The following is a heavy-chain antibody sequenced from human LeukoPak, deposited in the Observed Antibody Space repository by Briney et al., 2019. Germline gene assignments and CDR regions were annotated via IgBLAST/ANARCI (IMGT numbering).Heavy chain of an antibody. CDR2: SRNKDNSFST. D-gene: IGHD5-12*01. Sequence: GGSLRLSCAASGFPFTDHFMDWVRQAPGKGLEWIGHSRNKDNSFSTEYAASVKGRFMISRDGSKNSLYLQMDSLKTEDTAVYYCTKGSGYDGGSYDSWGQGTLVTVSS. CDR3: TKGSGYDGGSYDS. CDR1: GFPFTDHF. J-gene: IGHJ4*02. V-gene: IGHV3-72*01.